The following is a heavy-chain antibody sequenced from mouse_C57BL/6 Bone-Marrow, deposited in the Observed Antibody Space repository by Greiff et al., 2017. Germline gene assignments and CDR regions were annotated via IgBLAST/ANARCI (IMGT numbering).Heavy chain of an antibody. CDR3: ARDYSNSYYAMDY. J-gene: IGHJ4*01. D-gene: IGHD2-5*01. CDR1: GYTFTSYW. Sequence: QVQLKQPGAELVLPGASVKLSCKASGYTFTSYWMHWVKQRPGQGLEWIGEIDPSDSYTNYNQKFKGKSTLTVDTSSSTAYMQLSSLTSEDSAVYDCARDYSNSYYAMDYWGQGTSVTVSS. V-gene: IGHV1-69*01. CDR2: IDPSDSYT.